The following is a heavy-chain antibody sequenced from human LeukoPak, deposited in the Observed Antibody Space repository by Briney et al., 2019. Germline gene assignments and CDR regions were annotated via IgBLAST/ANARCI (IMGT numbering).Heavy chain of an antibody. CDR1: GFTFSSYA. V-gene: IGHV3-23*01. J-gene: IGHJ4*02. D-gene: IGHD3-3*01. CDR3: AKSARILEWLLYELYYFDY. CDR2: ISGSGGST. Sequence: TGGSLRLSCAASGFTFSSYAMSWVRQAPGKGLEWVSAISGSGGSTYYADSVKGRFTISRDNSKNTLYLQMNSLRAEDTAVYYCAKSARILEWLLYELYYFDYWGQGTLVTVSS.